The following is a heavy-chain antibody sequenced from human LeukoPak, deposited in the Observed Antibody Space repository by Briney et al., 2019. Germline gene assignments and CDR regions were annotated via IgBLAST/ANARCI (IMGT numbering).Heavy chain of an antibody. CDR1: AFTSSSHS. J-gene: IGHJ4*02. CDR3: ARWRGLQPELDC. Sequence: GRTLRLSCPASAFTSSSHSMGWFSQPPGKALECVARIGLDGAKKDFVDSVKGRFTLSRDNAKNSLFLEMNRVRVEDTAVYYCARWRGLQPELDCWGQGTLVTVSS. D-gene: IGHD5-24*01. V-gene: IGHV3-7*01. CDR2: IGLDGAKK.